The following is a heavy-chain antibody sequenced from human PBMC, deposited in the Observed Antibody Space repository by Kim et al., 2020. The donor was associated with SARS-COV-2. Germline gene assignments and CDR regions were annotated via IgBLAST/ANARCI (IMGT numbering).Heavy chain of an antibody. D-gene: IGHD3-16*01. J-gene: IGHJ1*01. V-gene: IGHV1-3*01. CDR2: INAGNGNT. CDR1: GYTFTSYA. CDR3: ARDVTGLPEYFQH. Sequence: ASVKVSCKASGYTFTSYAMHWVRQAPGQRLEWMGWINAGNGNTKYSQKFQGRVTITRDTSASTAYMELSSLRSEDTAVYYCARDVTGLPEYFQHWGQGTLVTVSS.